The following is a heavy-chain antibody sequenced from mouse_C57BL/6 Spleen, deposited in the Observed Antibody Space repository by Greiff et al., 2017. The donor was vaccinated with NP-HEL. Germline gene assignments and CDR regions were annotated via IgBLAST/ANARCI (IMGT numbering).Heavy chain of an antibody. V-gene: IGHV1-82*01. CDR3: AREEAQATRGFDY. CDR2: IYPGDGDT. D-gene: IGHD3-2*02. Sequence: QVQLKESGPELVKPGASVKISCKASGYAFSSSWMNWVKQRPGKGLEWIGRIYPGDGDTNYNGNVKGKATLTADKSSSTAYMQLSSLTSEDSAVYFCAREEAQATRGFDYWGKGTTLTVSS. J-gene: IGHJ2*01. CDR1: GYAFSSSW.